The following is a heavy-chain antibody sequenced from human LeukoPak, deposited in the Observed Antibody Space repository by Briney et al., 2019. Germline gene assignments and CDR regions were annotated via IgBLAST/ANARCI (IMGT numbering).Heavy chain of an antibody. CDR2: IWYGGSNK. V-gene: IGHV3-30*18. Sequence: GRSLRLSCAASGFTFSSYGMHWVRQAPGKGLEWVAVIWYGGSNKYYADSVKGRFTISRDNSKNTLYLQMNSLRAEDTAVYYCAKDRYDSSGSGYMDVWGKGTTVTVSS. J-gene: IGHJ6*03. D-gene: IGHD3-22*01. CDR1: GFTFSSYG. CDR3: AKDRYDSSGSGYMDV.